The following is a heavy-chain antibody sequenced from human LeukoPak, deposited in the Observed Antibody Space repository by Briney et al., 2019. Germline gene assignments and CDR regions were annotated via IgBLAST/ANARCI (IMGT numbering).Heavy chain of an antibody. D-gene: IGHD3-10*01. CDR3: ARGGYYGSGNDFRFDP. CDR1: GGSISSYY. J-gene: IGHJ5*02. V-gene: IGHV4-59*01. CDR2: IYYSGST. Sequence: PSETLSLTCTVSGGSISSYYWSWIREPPGKGLEGIGYIYYSGSTNYKPSLKSRVTISVDTSKNQFSLKLSSVTAADTAVYYCARGGYYGSGNDFRFDPWGKGTLVTVSS.